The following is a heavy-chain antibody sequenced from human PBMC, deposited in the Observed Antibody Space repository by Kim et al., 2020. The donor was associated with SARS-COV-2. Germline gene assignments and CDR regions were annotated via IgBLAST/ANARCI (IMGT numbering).Heavy chain of an antibody. Sequence: SETLSLTCTVSGGSISSGGYYWSWIRQHPGKGLEWIGYIYYSGSTYYNPSLKSRVTISVDTSKNQFSLKLSSVTAADTAVYYCARDPRKNPVPCGYFYYYVMDVGPGETADTVSS. V-gene: IGHV4-31*03. CDR1: GGSISSGGYY. CDR2: IYYSGST. J-gene: IGHJ6*04. D-gene: IGHD2-21*01. CDR3: ARDPRKNPVPCGYFYYYVMDV.